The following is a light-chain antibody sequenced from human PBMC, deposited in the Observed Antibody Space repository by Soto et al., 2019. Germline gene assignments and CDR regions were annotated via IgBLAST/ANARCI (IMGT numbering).Light chain of an antibody. J-gene: IGLJ1*01. V-gene: IGLV2-14*01. CDR2: AVS. CDR3: ISYTGSSTSYV. Sequence: QSVLTQPASVSGSPGQSITISCTGTSSDVGLYDYVSWYQQHPGKAPQLMIYAVSNRPSGVSNRFSASKSANTASLFISGLQAEDEADYYCISYTGSSTSYVFGSGTKVTVL. CDR1: SSDVGLYDY.